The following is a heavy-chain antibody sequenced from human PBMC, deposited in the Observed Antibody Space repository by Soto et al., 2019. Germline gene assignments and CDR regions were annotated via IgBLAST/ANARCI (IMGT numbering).Heavy chain of an antibody. CDR3: ARLIGDSWLDS. Sequence: QVQLQQSGPGLVKPSQTLSLTCAISGESVSTNSATWDWIRQSPSRGLEWLGRTYYRSKWYHDYQVSVKDRIPINADTSTHQLSLQLTSVTPDDTAVYYCARLIGDSWLDSWGQGTLVTVSS. CDR1: GESVSTNSAT. D-gene: IGHD2-8*01. V-gene: IGHV6-1*01. J-gene: IGHJ5*01. CDR2: TYYRSKWYH.